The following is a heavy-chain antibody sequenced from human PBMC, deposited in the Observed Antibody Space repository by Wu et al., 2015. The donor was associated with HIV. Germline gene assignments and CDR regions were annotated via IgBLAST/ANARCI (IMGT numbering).Heavy chain of an antibody. CDR2: INPSGGST. CDR3: ARGEPSGSGWWTRRKFDP. V-gene: IGHV1-46*01. Sequence: QVQLVQSGAEVKKPGASVKVSCKASGYTFTSYYMHWVRQAPGQGLEWMGIINPSGGSTSYAQKFQGRVTMTRDTSTSTVYMELSSLRSEDTAVYYCARGEPSGSGWWTRRKFDPWGQGTLVTVSS. CDR1: GYTFTSYY. D-gene: IGHD6-19*01. J-gene: IGHJ5*02.